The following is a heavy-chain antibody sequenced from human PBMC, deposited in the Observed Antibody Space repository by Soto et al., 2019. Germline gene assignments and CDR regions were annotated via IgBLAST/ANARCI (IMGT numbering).Heavy chain of an antibody. CDR2: INPSGAGT. CDR1: GYTFTTYY. V-gene: IGHV1-46*03. J-gene: IGHJ3*01. CDR3: TTQQYYYDSSGYHFDV. Sequence: ASVKVSCKASGYTFTTYYMHWVRQAPGQGLEWLGLINPSGAGTNYAQKFQDRLAMTTDTSTSTVYMELSSLRSEDTAMYYCTTQQYYYDSSGYHFDVWGQGTLVTVSS. D-gene: IGHD3-22*01.